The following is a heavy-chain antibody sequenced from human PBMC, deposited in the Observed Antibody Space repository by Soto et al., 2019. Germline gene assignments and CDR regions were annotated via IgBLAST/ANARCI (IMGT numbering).Heavy chain of an antibody. V-gene: IGHV5-51*01. J-gene: IGHJ6*03. CDR2: IYPGDSDT. CDR1: GYSFTSYW. Sequence: PGESLKISCKGSGYSFTSYWIGWVRQMPGKGLEWMGIIYPGDSDTRYSPSFQGQVTISADKSISTAYLQWSSLKASDTAMYYCARVLEGSRYYYYYMDVWGKGTTVTVSS. CDR3: ARVLEGSRYYYYYMDV. D-gene: IGHD1-1*01.